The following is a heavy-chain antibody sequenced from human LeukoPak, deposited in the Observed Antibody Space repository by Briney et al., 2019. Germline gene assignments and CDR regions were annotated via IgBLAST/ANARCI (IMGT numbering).Heavy chain of an antibody. CDR3: ARDYRGFTYYYDSSGQGAFDI. V-gene: IGHV1-18*01. D-gene: IGHD3-22*01. CDR1: GYTFTSYG. CDR2: ISPYNGNT. J-gene: IGHJ3*02. Sequence: GASVKVSCKASGYTFTSYGISWVRQAPGQGLEWMGWISPYNGNTNFAQKLQGRVTMTRDTSMSTVYMELSSLRSEDTAVYYCARDYRGFTYYYDSSGQGAFDIWGQGTMVTVSS.